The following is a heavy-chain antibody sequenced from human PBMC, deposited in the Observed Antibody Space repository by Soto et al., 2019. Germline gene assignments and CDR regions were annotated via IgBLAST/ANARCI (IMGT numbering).Heavy chain of an antibody. CDR2: ISSDSKTV. D-gene: IGHD5-18*01. V-gene: IGHV3-11*01. J-gene: IGHJ4*02. CDR1: GFTFNAFY. CDR3: VRDRAQAWIRL. Sequence: QVQLVQSGGGLVKPGGSLRLSCTTSGFTFNAFYMSWVRQAPGKGLEWVSYISSDSKTVYYADFVKGRFTISRDNAQNSLYLQMNSLSAGDTAVSYCVRDRAQAWIRLWGQGTLVTVSS.